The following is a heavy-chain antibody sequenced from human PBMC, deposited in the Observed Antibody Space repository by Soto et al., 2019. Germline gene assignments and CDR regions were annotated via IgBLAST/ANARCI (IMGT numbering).Heavy chain of an antibody. V-gene: IGHV3-23*01. J-gene: IGHJ4*02. CDR1: GFTFSSYA. Sequence: PGGSLRLSCAASGFTFSSYAMSWVRQAPGKGLEWVSAISGSGGSTYYADSVKGRFTISRDNSKNTLYLQMDSLRAEDTAVYYCAKDGRGTGTLDYWGQGTLVTVSS. CDR2: ISGSGGST. D-gene: IGHD1-1*01. CDR3: AKDGRGTGTLDY.